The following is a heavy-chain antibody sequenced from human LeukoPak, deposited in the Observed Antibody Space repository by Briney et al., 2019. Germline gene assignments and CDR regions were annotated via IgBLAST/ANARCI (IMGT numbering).Heavy chain of an antibody. J-gene: IGHJ4*02. CDR1: GGSFSGYY. CDR2: INHSGST. CDR3: ARGGGWLQFADY. V-gene: IGHV4-34*01. Sequence: SETLSLTCAVYGGSFSGYYWSWIRQPPGKGLEWIGEINHSGSTNYDPSLKSRVTISVDTSKNQFSLKLSSVTAADTAVYYCARGGGWLQFADYWGQGTLVTVSS. D-gene: IGHD5-24*01.